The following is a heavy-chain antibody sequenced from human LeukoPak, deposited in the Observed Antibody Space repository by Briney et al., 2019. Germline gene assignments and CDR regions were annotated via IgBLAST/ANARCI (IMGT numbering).Heavy chain of an antibody. J-gene: IGHJ6*02. D-gene: IGHD5-18*01. CDR1: GFIFSDYA. CDR3: AKDGQSYAPYAMDV. V-gene: IGHV3-30*02. CDR2: IWFDGSKK. Sequence: GGSLRLSCAASGFIFSDYAMHWVRQAPGKGLEWVAQIWFDGSKKNYADSVKGRFTISRDQSKNTVSLQMNSLRAEDTALYYCAKDGQSYAPYAMDVWGQGTTVTVSS.